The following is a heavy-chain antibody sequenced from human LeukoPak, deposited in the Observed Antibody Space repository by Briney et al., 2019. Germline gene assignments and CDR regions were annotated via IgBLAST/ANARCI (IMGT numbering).Heavy chain of an antibody. CDR1: GYTFTTYY. CDR2: INPSSGST. V-gene: IGHV1-46*01. J-gene: IGHJ4*02. Sequence: ASVKVSCKASGYTFTTYYMHWVRQAPGQGLGWMGIINPSSGSTSYAQKFQGRVIMTRDTSTSTVYMELSSLRSEDTAIYYCARVLGAHRYGSIDHWGQGTLVTVSS. D-gene: IGHD5-18*01. CDR3: ARVLGAHRYGSIDH.